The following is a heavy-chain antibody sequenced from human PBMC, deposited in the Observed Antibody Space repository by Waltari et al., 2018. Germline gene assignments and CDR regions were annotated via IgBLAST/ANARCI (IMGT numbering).Heavy chain of an antibody. CDR3: ARGDYYGSGSYPDWFDP. V-gene: IGHV1-69*05. CDR2: IIPIFGTA. D-gene: IGHD3-10*01. CDR1: GGTFSSYA. J-gene: IGHJ5*02. Sequence: QVQLVQSGAEVKKPGSSVKVSCKASGGTFSSYAISWVRQAPGQGLEWMGRIIPIFGTANYAQKFQGRVTITTDESTSTAYMELSSLRSEDTAVYYCARGDYYGSGSYPDWFDPWGQGTLVTVSS.